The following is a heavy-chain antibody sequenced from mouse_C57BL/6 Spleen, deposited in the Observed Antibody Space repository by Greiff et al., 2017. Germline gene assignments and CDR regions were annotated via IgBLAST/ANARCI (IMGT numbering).Heavy chain of an antibody. J-gene: IGHJ1*03. CDR2: IDPSDSET. CDR3: ARLLSYYSNYDWYFDV. CDR1: GYTFTSYW. Sequence: QVQLQQSGAELVRPGSSVKLSCKASGYTFTSYWMHWVKQRPIQGLEWIGNIDPSDSETHYNQKFKDKATLTVDKSSSTAYMQLSSLTSEDSAVYYCARLLSYYSNYDWYFDVWGTGTTVTVSS. D-gene: IGHD2-5*01. V-gene: IGHV1-52*01.